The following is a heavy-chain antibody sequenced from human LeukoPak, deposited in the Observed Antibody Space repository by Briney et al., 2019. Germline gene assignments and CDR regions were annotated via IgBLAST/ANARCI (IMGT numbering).Heavy chain of an antibody. CDR3: ARDSPTVTTWENYYYYYYMDV. Sequence: SQTLSLTCTVSGGSISSGSYYWSWIRQPAGKGLEWIGRIYTIGSTNYNPSLKSRVTISVDTSKNQFSLKLSSVTAADTAVYYGARDSPTVTTWENYYYYYYMDVWGKGTTVTVSS. V-gene: IGHV4-61*02. CDR1: GGSISSGSYY. CDR2: IYTIGST. D-gene: IGHD4-17*01. J-gene: IGHJ6*03.